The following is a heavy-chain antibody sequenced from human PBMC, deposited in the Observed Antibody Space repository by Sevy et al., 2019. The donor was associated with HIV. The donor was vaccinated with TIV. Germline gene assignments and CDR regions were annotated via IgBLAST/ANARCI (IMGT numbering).Heavy chain of an antibody. V-gene: IGHV3-33*04. J-gene: IGHJ4*02. CDR3: ARDLGYYYDSSPPTGFDY. CDR1: GFTFSSYG. D-gene: IGHD3-22*01. Sequence: GGSLRLSCAASGFTFSSYGMHWVRQAPGKGLEWVAVIWYDGSNKYYADSVKGRFTVSRDNSKITLYLQMNSLRAEDTAVDYWARDLGYYYDSSPPTGFDYWGQGTLVTVSS. CDR2: IWYDGSNK.